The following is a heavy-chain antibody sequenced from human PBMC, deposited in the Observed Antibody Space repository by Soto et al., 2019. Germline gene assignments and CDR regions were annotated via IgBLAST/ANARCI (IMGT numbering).Heavy chain of an antibody. CDR3: ARARATIAAAAIFDC. Sequence: QVPLQESGPGLVKPSGTLSLTCAVSGGSISTSNWWSWVRQPPGKGLEWIGEVYRTGSTNYNPSPESRLNISGDKSKNQFSRKLPSVTAADTAVYYCARARATIAAAAIFDCWGQGTLVTVSS. D-gene: IGHD6-13*01. V-gene: IGHV4-4*02. J-gene: IGHJ4*02. CDR2: VYRTGST. CDR1: GGSISTSNW.